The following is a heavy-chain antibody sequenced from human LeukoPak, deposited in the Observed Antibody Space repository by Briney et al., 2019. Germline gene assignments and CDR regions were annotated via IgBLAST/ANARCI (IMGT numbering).Heavy chain of an antibody. J-gene: IGHJ4*02. Sequence: PGGSLRLSCAASGFTFSSYAMHWVRQAPGKGLEWVAVISYDGSNKYYADSVKGRFTISRDNAKNSLYLQMNSLRAEDTALYYCAKDISYSSGWYDYWGQGTLVTVSS. D-gene: IGHD6-19*01. CDR3: AKDISYSSGWYDY. CDR1: GFTFSSYA. V-gene: IGHV3-30-3*01. CDR2: ISYDGSNK.